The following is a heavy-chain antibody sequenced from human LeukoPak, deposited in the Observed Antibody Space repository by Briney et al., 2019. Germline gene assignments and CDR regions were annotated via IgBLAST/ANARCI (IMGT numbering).Heavy chain of an antibody. CDR2: IRGGGAGT. J-gene: IGHJ3*02. CDR1: GFTFSSYA. D-gene: IGHD3-10*02. V-gene: IGHV3-23*01. CDR3: AKCSASYGNDALDM. Sequence: PGGSLRLSCAASGFTFSSYAMNWVRQAPGKGLEWVAFIRGGGAGTRYADAAKGRFTISRDNSKNTLHLQMNSLRVEDTATYYCAKCSASYGNDALDMWGQGTVVIVSS.